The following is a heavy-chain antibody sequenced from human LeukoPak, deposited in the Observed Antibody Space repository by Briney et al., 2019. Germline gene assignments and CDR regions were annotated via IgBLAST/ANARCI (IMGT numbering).Heavy chain of an antibody. D-gene: IGHD2-15*01. CDR3: ARESGYCSGGSCYDYFDY. J-gene: IGHJ4*02. CDR2: IYYSGST. Sequence: SETLSLTCTVSGGSISSSSYYRGWIRQPPGKGLEWIGSIYYSGSTYYNPSLKSRVTISVDTSKNQFSLKLSSVTAADTAVYYCARESGYCSGGSCYDYFDYWGQGTLVTVSS. V-gene: IGHV4-39*07. CDR1: GGSISSSSYY.